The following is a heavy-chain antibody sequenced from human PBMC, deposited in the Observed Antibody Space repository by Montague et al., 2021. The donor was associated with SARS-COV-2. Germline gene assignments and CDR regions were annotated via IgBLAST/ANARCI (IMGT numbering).Heavy chain of an antibody. CDR1: GDSVSSNTAT. CDR3: ARTTTRMLYPENAFDI. V-gene: IGHV6-1*01. Sequence: CAISGDSVSSNTATWNWIRQSPSRGLEWLGRTYYRSEWYHDYAISLKSRITINPDTSKNQFSLQLSSVTPEDTAVFYCARTTTRMLYPENAFDIWGQGTTVTVSS. CDR2: TYYRSEWYH. D-gene: IGHD2-15*01. J-gene: IGHJ3*02.